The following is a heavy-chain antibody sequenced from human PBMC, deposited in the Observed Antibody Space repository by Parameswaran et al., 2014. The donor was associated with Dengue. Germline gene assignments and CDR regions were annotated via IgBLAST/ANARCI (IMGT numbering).Heavy chain of an antibody. CDR2: VFYSGST. CDR3: ARHATVAVNAPHYYHYAMDV. D-gene: IGHD2-21*01. V-gene: IGHV4-39*01. Sequence: WIRQPPGKGLEWIGNVFYSGSTYYNPSLRSRVTMSVDTSKNQFSLELTSVTAADTGRYYCARHATVAVNAPHYYHYAMDVWGQGTTVTVSS. J-gene: IGHJ6*02.